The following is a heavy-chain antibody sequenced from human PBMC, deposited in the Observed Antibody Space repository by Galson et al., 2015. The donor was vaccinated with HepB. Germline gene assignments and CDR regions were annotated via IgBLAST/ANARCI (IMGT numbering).Heavy chain of an antibody. CDR3: VKDAYSSSWYYFDY. D-gene: IGHD6-13*01. CDR2: MSSNGGST. J-gene: IGHJ4*02. CDR1: GFTFSSYT. Sequence: SLRLSCAGSGFTFSSYTMHWVRQAPGKGLEHVASMSSNGGSTHYAESVKGRFTISRDNSKNTLHLQMSSLRAEDTAVYYCVKDAYSSSWYYFDYWGQGTLVTVSS. V-gene: IGHV3-64D*06.